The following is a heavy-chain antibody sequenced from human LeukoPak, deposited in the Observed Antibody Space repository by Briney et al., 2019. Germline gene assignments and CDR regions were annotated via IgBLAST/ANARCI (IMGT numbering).Heavy chain of an antibody. J-gene: IGHJ3*02. Sequence: GGSLRLSCAASGISFSSYGIHWVRQAPGKGLEWVASIRHDGSNKYYADSVKGRFTISRDNAKNSLYLQMNSLRAEDTALYYCAKEEAAAGTVEDAFDIWGQGTVVTVSS. CDR2: IRHDGSNK. CDR1: GISFSSYG. CDR3: AKEEAAAGTVEDAFDI. D-gene: IGHD6-13*01. V-gene: IGHV3-30*02.